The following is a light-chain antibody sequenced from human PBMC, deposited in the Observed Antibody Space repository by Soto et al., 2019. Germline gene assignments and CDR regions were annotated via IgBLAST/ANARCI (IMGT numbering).Light chain of an antibody. CDR1: QDIRSY. J-gene: IGKJ4*01. CDR2: GVS. CDR3: QQLNSYPLT. Sequence: IQLTQSPSSLSASVGDRVTITCRASQDIRSYVAWYQQKPGRAPKLLMYGVSTLPSGVPSRFSGSGAGTDFTLTITSLQPEDFATYFCQQLNSYPLTFGGGTRLEIK. V-gene: IGKV1-9*01.